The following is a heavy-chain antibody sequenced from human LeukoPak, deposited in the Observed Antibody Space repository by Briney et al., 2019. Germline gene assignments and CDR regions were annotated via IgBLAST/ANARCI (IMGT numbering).Heavy chain of an antibody. D-gene: IGHD2-21*02. V-gene: IGHV3-7*03. CDR2: IKQDGSEK. J-gene: IGHJ4*02. Sequence: TGGSLRLSCAASGFTFSSYWMSWVRQAPGKGLEWVANIKQDGSEKYYVDSVKGRFAISRDNAKNSLYLQMNSLRAEDTAVYYCARGQFCGGDRYFFLPPDYWGQGTLVTVSS. CDR3: ARGQFCGGDRYFFLPPDY. CDR1: GFTFSSYW.